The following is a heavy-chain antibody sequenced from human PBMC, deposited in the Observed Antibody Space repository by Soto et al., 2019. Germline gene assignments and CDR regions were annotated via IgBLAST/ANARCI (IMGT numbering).Heavy chain of an antibody. CDR1: GYSFTSYW. CDR3: ARVKGDWYVGYYYYGMDV. J-gene: IGHJ6*02. D-gene: IGHD3-9*01. Sequence: PGESLKISCKGSGYSFTSYWIGWVRQMPGKGLEWMGIIYPGDSDTRYSPSFQGQVTISADKSISAAYLQWSSLKASDTAMYYCARVKGDWYVGYYYYGMDVWGQGTTVTVSS. V-gene: IGHV5-51*01. CDR2: IYPGDSDT.